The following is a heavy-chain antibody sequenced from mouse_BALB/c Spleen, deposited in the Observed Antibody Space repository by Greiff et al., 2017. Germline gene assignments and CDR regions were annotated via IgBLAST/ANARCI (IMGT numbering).Heavy chain of an antibody. Sequence: EVMLVESGGGLVQPGGSLKLSCAASGFTFSSYGMSWVRQTPDKRLELVATINSNGGSTYYPDSVKGRFTISRDNAKNTLYLQMSSLKSEDTAMYYCARKVPSWFAYWGQGTLVTVSA. CDR2: INSNGGST. V-gene: IGHV5-6-3*01. CDR1: GFTFSSYG. J-gene: IGHJ3*01. CDR3: ARKVPSWFAY.